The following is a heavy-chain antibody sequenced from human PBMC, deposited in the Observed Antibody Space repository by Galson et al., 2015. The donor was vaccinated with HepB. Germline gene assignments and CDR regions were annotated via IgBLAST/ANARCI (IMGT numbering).Heavy chain of an antibody. Sequence: SLRLSCAASGFTFSSYSMNWVRQAPGKGLEWVSSISSSSSYIYYADSVKGRFTISRDNAKNSLYLQMNSLRAEDTAVYYCARDYFASSSWYPEGGFDPWGQGTLVTVSS. CDR1: GFTFSSYS. J-gene: IGHJ5*02. CDR2: ISSSSSYI. CDR3: ARDYFASSSWYPEGGFDP. V-gene: IGHV3-21*01. D-gene: IGHD6-13*01.